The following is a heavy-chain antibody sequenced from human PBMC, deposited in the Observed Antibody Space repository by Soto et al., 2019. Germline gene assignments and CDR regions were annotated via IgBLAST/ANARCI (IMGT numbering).Heavy chain of an antibody. D-gene: IGHD5-18*01. J-gene: IGHJ6*03. Sequence: ASVKVSCKASGYTFTSYYMHWVRQAPGQGLEWMGIINPSGGSTSYAQKFQGRVTMTRDTSTSTVYMELSSLRSEDTAVYYCARDWADTAMPNYYYYMDVWGKGTTVTVSS. CDR3: ARDWADTAMPNYYYYMDV. V-gene: IGHV1-46*03. CDR1: GYTFTSYY. CDR2: INPSGGST.